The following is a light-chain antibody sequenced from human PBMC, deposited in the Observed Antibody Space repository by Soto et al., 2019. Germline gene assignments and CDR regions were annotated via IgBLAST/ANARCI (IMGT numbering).Light chain of an antibody. Sequence: EIVLTQSPGTLSLSPGERASLSRRASQSIANSLAWYQQKPGQAPRLLIFGASNRATGIPDRFSGSGSGTDFTLTISRLEPEDFAVYHCQQYGGSPRTFGQGTKVERK. CDR1: QSIANS. V-gene: IGKV3-20*01. CDR3: QQYGGSPRT. CDR2: GAS. J-gene: IGKJ1*01.